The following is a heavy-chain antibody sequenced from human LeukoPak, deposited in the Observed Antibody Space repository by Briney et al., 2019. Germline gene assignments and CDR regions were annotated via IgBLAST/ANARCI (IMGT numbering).Heavy chain of an antibody. D-gene: IGHD2-2*01. V-gene: IGHV4-39*01. CDR2: IYYSGIT. J-gene: IGHJ4*02. Sequence: PSGTLSLTCTVSGGSISSSTYHWGWIRQPPGKALEWIGTIYYSGITDYNPFLKSRVAISVDTSKNQFSLKVGSVTAADTAVYYCASYRSSYVDYWGQGTLVTVSS. CDR1: GGSISSSTYH. CDR3: ASYRSSYVDY.